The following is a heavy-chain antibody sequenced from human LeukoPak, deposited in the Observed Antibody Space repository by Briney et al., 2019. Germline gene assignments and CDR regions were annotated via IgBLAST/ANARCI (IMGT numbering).Heavy chain of an antibody. CDR2: ISSSGSTI. J-gene: IGHJ4*02. CDR3: ARVGLWFGEFIGGFDY. Sequence: GGSLRLSCAASGFTFRTSAMNWVRQAPGKGLEWVSYISSSGSTIYYADSVKGRFTISRDNAKNSLYLQMNSLRAEDTAVYYCARVGLWFGEFIGGFDYWGQGTLVTVSS. CDR1: GFTFRTSA. V-gene: IGHV3-48*01. D-gene: IGHD3-10*01.